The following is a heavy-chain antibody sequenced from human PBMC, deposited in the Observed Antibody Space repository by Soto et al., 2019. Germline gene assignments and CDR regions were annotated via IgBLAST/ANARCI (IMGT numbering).Heavy chain of an antibody. CDR2: MYHSGSS. Sequence: PSETLSLTCTASGGSVSNYYWGWIRQPPGKGLEWIGYMYHSGSSNYNPSLKRRVTISVDTSKNQVSLEVTSVIAADTAVYYCARDHVVETNYGFFDYWGQGILVTVSS. CDR3: ARDHVVETNYGFFDY. D-gene: IGHD2-15*01. CDR1: GGSVSNYY. V-gene: IGHV4-59*02. J-gene: IGHJ4*02.